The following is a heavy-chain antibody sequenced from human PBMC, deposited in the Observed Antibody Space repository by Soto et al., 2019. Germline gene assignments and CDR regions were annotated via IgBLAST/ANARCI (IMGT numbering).Heavy chain of an antibody. J-gene: IGHJ4*02. D-gene: IGHD1-26*01. CDR2: INLRGGTT. CDR3: ARGPEESDVPRWDY. CDR1: GYNFNQYY. Sequence: QVQLMQSGAEVRKPGASVRLSCETSGYNFNQYYIHWVRQAPGQGLEWMGIINLRGGTTEYAHKFRGRVTVTGDTSTKTAYMELRSLRSEDTAMYFCARGPEESDVPRWDYWGQGTLVTVSS. V-gene: IGHV1-46*02.